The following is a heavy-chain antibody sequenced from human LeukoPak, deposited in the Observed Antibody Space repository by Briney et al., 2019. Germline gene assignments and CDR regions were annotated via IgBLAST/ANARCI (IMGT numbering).Heavy chain of an antibody. J-gene: IGHJ4*02. CDR1: GFTFSSYA. D-gene: IGHD4/OR15-4a*01. Sequence: GGSLRLSCEAPGFTFSSYAMSWVRQAPGKGLEWVSAISGSGGSTYYADSVKGRFTVSRDNSKNTLFLQMNSLRAEDTAIYYCAKERDYGPADYWGQGTLVTVSS. CDR3: AKERDYGPADY. CDR2: ISGSGGST. V-gene: IGHV3-23*01.